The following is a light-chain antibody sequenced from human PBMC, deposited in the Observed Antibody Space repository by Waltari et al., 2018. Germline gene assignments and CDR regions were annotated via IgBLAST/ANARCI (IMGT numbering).Light chain of an antibody. Sequence: SYELTQPPSVSVPPGQPATTTCSGAAFPTQFAHWYHQKPGQGPVVVISKYTERPSVIPERFSDSISGTTFTLTINGVQAEDEADYYCQSADSSGTWVFGGGTKLTVL. CDR3: QSADSSGTWV. J-gene: IGLJ3*02. V-gene: IGLV3-25*03. CDR1: AFPTQF. CDR2: KYT.